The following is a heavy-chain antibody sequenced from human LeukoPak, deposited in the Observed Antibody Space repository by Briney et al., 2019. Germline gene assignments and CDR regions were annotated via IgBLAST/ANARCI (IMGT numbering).Heavy chain of an antibody. CDR3: ARYGPGQYMVRGVMTDAFDI. V-gene: IGHV3-21*01. CDR1: GFTFSSYT. J-gene: IGHJ3*02. D-gene: IGHD3-10*01. CDR2: ISGSSYYI. Sequence: GGSLRLSCAASGFTFSSYTINWVRQAPGKGLEWVSSISGSSYYIYYADSVRGRFTISRDNAKNSGYLQMNSLRAEDTAVYYCARYGPGQYMVRGVMTDAFDIWGQGTMVTVSS.